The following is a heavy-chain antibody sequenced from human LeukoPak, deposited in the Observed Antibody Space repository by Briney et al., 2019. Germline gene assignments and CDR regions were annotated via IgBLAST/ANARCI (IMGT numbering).Heavy chain of an antibody. CDR3: ARDRSGGDWFDP. D-gene: IGHD2-15*01. V-gene: IGHV1-2*02. J-gene: IGHJ5*02. CDR1: GYTFTGYY. Sequence: ASVKVSCKASGYTFTGYYMHWVRQAPGQGLEWMGWINPNSGGTNYAQKFQGRVTMTRDTSISTAYMELSRLRSDDTAVYYCARDRSGGDWFDPWGQGTLATVSS. CDR2: INPNSGGT.